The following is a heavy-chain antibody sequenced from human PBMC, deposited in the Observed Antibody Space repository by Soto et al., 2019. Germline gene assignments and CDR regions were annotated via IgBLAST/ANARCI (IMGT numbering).Heavy chain of an antibody. V-gene: IGHV4-34*01. Sequence: SSTXSLTCSVYVCSFSVYYFTWFRHPPGKGLEWIGEINHGGNFNCDPYLKSRVTISIDTSKNHFSLNLTSVTAADTAVYYCARDTQWTRGVGFEPWGKGALV. D-gene: IGHD6-19*01. CDR3: ARDTQWTRGVGFEP. CDR2: INHGGNF. CDR1: VCSFSVYY. J-gene: IGHJ5*02.